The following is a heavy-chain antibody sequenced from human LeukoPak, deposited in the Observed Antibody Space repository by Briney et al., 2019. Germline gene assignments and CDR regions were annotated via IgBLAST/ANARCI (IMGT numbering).Heavy chain of an antibody. CDR1: GGSISSSSYY. D-gene: IGHD3-9*01. J-gene: IGHJ4*02. Sequence: SETLSLTCTVSGGSISSSSYYWGWIRQPPGKGLEWIGSIYYSGSTDYNPSLKSRVTISVDTSKNQFSLKLSSVTAADTAVYYCARQRRYFDWLLPLSPFDYWGQGTLVTVSS. V-gene: IGHV4-39*01. CDR2: IYYSGST. CDR3: ARQRRYFDWLLPLSPFDY.